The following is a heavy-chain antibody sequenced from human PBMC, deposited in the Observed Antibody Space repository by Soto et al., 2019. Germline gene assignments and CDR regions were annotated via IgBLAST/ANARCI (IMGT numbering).Heavy chain of an antibody. V-gene: IGHV3-48*02. CDR1: GFTFSSYS. CDR3: ARENDDFWSGYYKGEIDY. D-gene: IGHD3-3*01. J-gene: IGHJ4*02. Sequence: GGSLRLSCAASGFTFSSYSMNWVRQAPGKGLEWVSYISSSSSIIYYADSVKGRFTISRDNAKNSLYLQMNSLRDEDTAVYYCARENDDFWSGYYKGEIDYWGQGTLVTVSS. CDR2: ISSSSSII.